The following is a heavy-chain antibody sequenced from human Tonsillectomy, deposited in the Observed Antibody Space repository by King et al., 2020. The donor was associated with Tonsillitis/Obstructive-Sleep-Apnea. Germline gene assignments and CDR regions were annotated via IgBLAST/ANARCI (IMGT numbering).Heavy chain of an antibody. D-gene: IGHD2-2*01. J-gene: IGHJ5*02. CDR1: GYSFTSYW. CDR3: ARSPLGYCSSTSCYDTWFDA. CDR2: IYPGDSDT. V-gene: IGHV5-51*01. Sequence: QLVQSGAEVKKPGESLKISCKGSGYSFTSYWIGWVRQMPGKGLEWMGIIYPGDSDTRYSPSFQGQVTISADKSISTAYLQWSSLKASDTAMYYCARSPLGYCSSTSCYDTWFDAWGQGTLVTVSS.